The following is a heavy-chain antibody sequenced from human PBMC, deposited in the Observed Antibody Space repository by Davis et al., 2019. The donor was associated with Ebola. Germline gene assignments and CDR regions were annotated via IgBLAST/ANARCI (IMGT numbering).Heavy chain of an antibody. Sequence: SETLSLTCAVSGASIASGGYSWSWIRQPPGKGLEWIGSISYSGRTSYNPSLESRVTISIDTSKNQFSLKLSSVTAADTAVYYCARARGDYYDVTGYYPAECIQHWGQGTLLTVSS. J-gene: IGHJ1*01. D-gene: IGHD3-22*01. CDR2: ISYSGRT. CDR3: ARARGDYYDVTGYYPAECIQH. V-gene: IGHV4-31*11. CDR1: GASIASGGYS.